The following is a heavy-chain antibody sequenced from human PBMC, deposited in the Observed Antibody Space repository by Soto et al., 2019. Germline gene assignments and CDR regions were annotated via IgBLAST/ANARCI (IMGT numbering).Heavy chain of an antibody. CDR3: AKALNRDFSDFDS. J-gene: IGHJ4*02. CDR1: GYTFTTYG. CDR2: ISTYNGNT. V-gene: IGHV1-18*01. D-gene: IGHD3-10*01. Sequence: ASVKVSCKASGYTFTTYGISWVRQAPGQGLEWMGWISTYNGNTQFAQKFQGRVTMTTDTSTSTAYMELRSLTSDDTAVYYCAKALNRDFSDFDSWGQGTQVTSPQ.